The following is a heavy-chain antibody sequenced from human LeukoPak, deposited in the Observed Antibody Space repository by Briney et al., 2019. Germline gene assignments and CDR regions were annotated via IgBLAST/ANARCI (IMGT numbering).Heavy chain of an antibody. V-gene: IGHV3-64*02. CDR2: IGAAGANT. D-gene: IGHD1-14*01. J-gene: IGHJ3*02. Sequence: GGSLRLSCAASGFRFSNHDMHWVRQAPGKGLEVVSSIGAAGANTFYADSVKGRFTIYRDNSKSTLYLQMDGLRPEDSAVFYCARELGGTKTGGFDIWGQGTVVTVSS. CDR3: ARELGGTKTGGFDI. CDR1: GFRFSNHD.